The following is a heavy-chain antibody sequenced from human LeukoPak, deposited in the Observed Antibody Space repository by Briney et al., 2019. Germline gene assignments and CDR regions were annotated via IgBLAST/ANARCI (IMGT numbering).Heavy chain of an antibody. CDR2: ISGSGDNM. J-gene: IGHJ6*03. Sequence: GGTLRLSCAASGFTFSSYGMSWVRQAPGKGLEWVSSISGSGDNMDYADSVKGRFTISRDNSENTLYLQMNSLRGEDTAVYYCARDGYSGSYYRLYYFFMDVWGKGTTVTVSS. CDR1: GFTFSSYG. V-gene: IGHV3-23*01. D-gene: IGHD1-26*01. CDR3: ARDGYSGSYYRLYYFFMDV.